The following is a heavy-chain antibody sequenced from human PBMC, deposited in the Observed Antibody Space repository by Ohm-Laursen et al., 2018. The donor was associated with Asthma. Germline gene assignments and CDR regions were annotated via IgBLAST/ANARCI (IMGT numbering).Heavy chain of an antibody. CDR2: IYYSGST. CDR1: GGSISSGDYY. J-gene: IGHJ5*02. CDR3: ARVKVVFGDGYNEEGWFDP. V-gene: IGHV4-30-4*02. Sequence: SDTLSLTCTVSGGSISSGDYYWSWIRQPPGKGLEWIGYIYYSGSTYYNPSLKSRVTISVDTSKNQFSLKLSSVTAADTAVYYCARVKVVFGDGYNEEGWFDPWGQGTLVTVSS. D-gene: IGHD5-24*01.